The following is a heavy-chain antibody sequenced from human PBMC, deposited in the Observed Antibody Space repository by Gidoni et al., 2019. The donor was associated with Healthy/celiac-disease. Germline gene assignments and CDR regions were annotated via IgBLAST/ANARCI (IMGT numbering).Heavy chain of an antibody. CDR2: ISAYNGNT. CDR3: AIDFDYVDSQALDY. Sequence: QGQLVKSGAEVTKPGATVKVTCKASGYTVTSYGISWVRQAPGQGLEWMGWISAYNGNTNYAQKLQGRFTMTTDTSTSTAYMELRSLRSDDPAVYYCAIDFDYVDSQALDYWGQGTLVTVSS. V-gene: IGHV1-18*01. CDR1: GYTVTSYG. D-gene: IGHD4-17*01. J-gene: IGHJ4*02.